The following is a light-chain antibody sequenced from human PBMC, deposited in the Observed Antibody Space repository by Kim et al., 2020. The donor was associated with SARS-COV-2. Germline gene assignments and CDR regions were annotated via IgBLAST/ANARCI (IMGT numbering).Light chain of an antibody. J-gene: IGKJ5*01. CDR2: GAS. CDR1: QSVSSNF. V-gene: IGKV3-20*01. Sequence: SPGERATPSCRASQSVSSNFLAWYQQKPGQAPRLLIYGASNRATDIPDRFSGSGSGTDFTLTISRLEPEDFAVYSCQQYGNPPITFGQGTRLEIK. CDR3: QQYGNPPIT.